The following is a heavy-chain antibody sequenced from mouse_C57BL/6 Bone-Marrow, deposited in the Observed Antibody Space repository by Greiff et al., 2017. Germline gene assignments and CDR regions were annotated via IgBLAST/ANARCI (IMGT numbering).Heavy chain of an antibody. D-gene: IGHD1-1*01. CDR2: IDPENGDT. J-gene: IGHJ2*01. V-gene: IGHV14-4*01. CDR1: GFNIKDDY. CDR3: TSSSYGSSSYYFDY. Sequence: EVQLQQSGAELVRPGASVKLSCTASGFNIKDDYMHWVKQRPEQGLEWIGWIDPENGDTEYASKFQGKATITADTSSNPAYLQLSSLTSEDTAVYYCTSSSYGSSSYYFDYWGQGTTLTVSS.